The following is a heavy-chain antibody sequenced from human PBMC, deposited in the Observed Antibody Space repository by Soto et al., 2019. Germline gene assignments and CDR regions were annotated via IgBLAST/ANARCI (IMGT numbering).Heavy chain of an antibody. CDR2: ISYDGSNK. J-gene: IGHJ3*02. Sequence: GWSVRLSCASSVFTFSSYGMHWVRQAPGKGLEWVAVISYDGSNKYCADSVKGRFTISRDNSKNTLYLQMNSLRAEDTAVYYCAKAMVVVTAISGGGGFDKWGQGTLVTVSS. V-gene: IGHV3-30*18. CDR3: AKAMVVVTAISGGGGFDK. D-gene: IGHD2-21*02. CDR1: VFTFSSYG.